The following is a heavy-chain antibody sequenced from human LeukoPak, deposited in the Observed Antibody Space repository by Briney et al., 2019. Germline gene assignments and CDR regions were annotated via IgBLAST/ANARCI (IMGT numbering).Heavy chain of an antibody. CDR2: IYYSGST. CDR1: GASISSSSYY. V-gene: IGHV4-39*07. CDR3: ARTTEGGYSYGYFYYYYMDV. J-gene: IGHJ6*03. D-gene: IGHD5-18*01. Sequence: TSSETLSLTCTVSGASISSSSYYWGLVRQPPGKGLEWIGSIYYSGSTDYNPSLKSRVTISVDTSKNQFSLKLSSVTAADTAVYYCARTTEGGYSYGYFYYYYMDVWGKGTTVTISS.